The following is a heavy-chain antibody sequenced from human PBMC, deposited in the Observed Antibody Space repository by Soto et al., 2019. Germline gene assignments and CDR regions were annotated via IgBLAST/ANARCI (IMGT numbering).Heavy chain of an antibody. J-gene: IGHJ4*02. D-gene: IGHD1-26*01. V-gene: IGHV4-31*02. CDR2: IFNSGTT. Sequence: LTWIRQPPGKGLEWMGYIFNSGTTFYNTSITSRLSISMDTSGNHFSLELRSVTAADTAVYYCALALGPTTGLDYWGQGTLVTVSS. CDR3: ALALGPTTGLDY.